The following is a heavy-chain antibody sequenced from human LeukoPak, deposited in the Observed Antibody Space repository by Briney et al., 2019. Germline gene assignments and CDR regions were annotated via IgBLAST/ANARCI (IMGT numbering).Heavy chain of an antibody. J-gene: IGHJ3*02. CDR2: INHSGST. D-gene: IGHD3-3*01. CDR3: PRGFLEWLLSNDAFDI. Sequence: SETLSLTCAVYGGSFSGYYWSWIRQPPGKGLEWIGEINHSGSTNYNPSLKSRVTISVDTSKNQFSLKLSSVTAADTAVYYCPRGFLEWLLSNDAFDIWGQGTMVTVSS. V-gene: IGHV4-34*01. CDR1: GGSFSGYY.